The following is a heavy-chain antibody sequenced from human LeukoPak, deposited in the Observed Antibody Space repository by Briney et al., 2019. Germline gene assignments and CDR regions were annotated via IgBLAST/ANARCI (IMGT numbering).Heavy chain of an antibody. CDR2: ISWNSGSI. D-gene: IGHD6-6*01. J-gene: IGHJ4*02. CDR1: GFTFDDYA. CDR3: AKGGYSSSSQYFDY. V-gene: IGHV3-9*03. Sequence: PGGSLRLSCAASGFTFDDYAMHWVRQAPGKGLEWVSGISWNSGSIGYADSVKGRFTISRDNAKNSLYLQMNSLRAEDMALYYCAKGGYSSSSQYFDYWGQGTLVTVSS.